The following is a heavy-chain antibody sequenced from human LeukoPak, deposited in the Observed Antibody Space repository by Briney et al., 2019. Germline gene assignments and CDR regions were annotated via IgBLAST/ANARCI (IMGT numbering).Heavy chain of an antibody. CDR3: AKGGLGYCSSTSCYTQDY. CDR2: ISGSGGST. Sequence: PGGSLRLSCAASGFTFSKYDMYWIRQAPGKGLEWVSAISGSGGSTYYADSVKGRFTISRDNSKNTLYLQMNSLRAEDTAVYYCAKGGLGYCSSTSCYTQDYWGQGTLVTVSS. D-gene: IGHD2-2*02. J-gene: IGHJ4*02. V-gene: IGHV3-23*01. CDR1: GFTFSKYD.